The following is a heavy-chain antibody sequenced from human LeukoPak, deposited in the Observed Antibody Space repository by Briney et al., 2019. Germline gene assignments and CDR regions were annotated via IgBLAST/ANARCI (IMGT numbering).Heavy chain of an antibody. V-gene: IGHV4-59*01. CDR1: GGSISSYY. Sequence: SETLSLTCTVSGGSISSYYWSWIWQPPGKGLEWIGYIYYSGTTNYNPSLKSRVTISVDTSKNQFSLNLSSVTAADTAVYYCARVEMATRRPYYFDYWGQGTLVTVSS. D-gene: IGHD5-24*01. CDR2: IYYSGTT. CDR3: ARVEMATRRPYYFDY. J-gene: IGHJ4*02.